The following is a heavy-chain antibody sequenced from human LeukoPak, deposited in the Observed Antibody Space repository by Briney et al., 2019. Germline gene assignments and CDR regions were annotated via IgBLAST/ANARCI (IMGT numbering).Heavy chain of an antibody. CDR3: ARWGNIVVVPAAPGDAFDI. D-gene: IGHD2-2*01. V-gene: IGHV5-51*01. J-gene: IGHJ3*02. Sequence: GESLKISCKGSGYSFTSYWIGWVRQMPGKGLEWMEVIYPGDSDTRYGPSFQGQVTISADKSISTAYLQWSSLKASDTAMYYCARWGNIVVVPAAPGDAFDIWGQGTMVTVSS. CDR1: GYSFTSYW. CDR2: IYPGDSDT.